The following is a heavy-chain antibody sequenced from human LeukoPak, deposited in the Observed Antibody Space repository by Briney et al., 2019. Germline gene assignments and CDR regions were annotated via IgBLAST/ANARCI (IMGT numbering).Heavy chain of an antibody. J-gene: IGHJ4*02. CDR3: ARENISKYYFDY. CDR2: INPNSGGT. CDR1: GYTFTGYY. D-gene: IGHD2/OR15-2a*01. V-gene: IGHV1-2*04. Sequence: ASVKVSCKASGYTFTGYYMHWVRQAPGQGLEWMGWINPNSGGTNYAQKFQGWVTMTRDTSNSTAYMELSRLRSDDTAVYYCARENISKYYFDYWGQGTLVTVSS.